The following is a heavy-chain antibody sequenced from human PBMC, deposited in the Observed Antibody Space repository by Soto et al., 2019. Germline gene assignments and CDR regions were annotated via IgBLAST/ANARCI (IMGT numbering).Heavy chain of an antibody. D-gene: IGHD3-10*01. CDR1: EFTFSHYG. J-gene: IGHJ6*02. CDR3: ARDDEYSGNGMDV. V-gene: IGHV3-33*01. CDR2: ILNDGSNR. Sequence: VQLVESGGGVVQPGRSLRLSCAASEFTFSHYGMHWVRQAPGKGLEWVAVILNDGSNRYHADSVKDRFTISRDNSKNTLYLQMNSLRAEGTAVYYCARDDEYSGNGMDVWGQGTTVTVS.